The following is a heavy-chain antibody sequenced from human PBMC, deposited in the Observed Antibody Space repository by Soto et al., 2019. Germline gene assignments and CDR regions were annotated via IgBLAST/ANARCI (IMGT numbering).Heavy chain of an antibody. CDR3: ARGGHYGSGSYFFFDY. CDR2: ISASGSYI. D-gene: IGHD3-10*01. J-gene: IGHJ4*02. Sequence: GGSLRLSCAASGFTFSTYNMNWVRRAPGKGLEWVSSISASGSYIYFADSVKGRFTISRDNAKSSLYLQMNSLGAEDTAVYYCARGGHYGSGSYFFFDYWGQGTLVTVSS. CDR1: GFTFSTYN. V-gene: IGHV3-21*01.